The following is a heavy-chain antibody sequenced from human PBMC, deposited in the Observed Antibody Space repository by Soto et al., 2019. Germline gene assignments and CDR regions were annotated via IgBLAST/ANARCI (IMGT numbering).Heavy chain of an antibody. V-gene: IGHV3-7*03. J-gene: IGHJ4*02. CDR1: GFTFSSYW. D-gene: IGHD4-17*01. CDR3: ARAIGPPLRPLDY. Sequence: GGSLRLSCAASGFTFSSYWMSWVRQAPGKGLEWVAHIKEDGSNKYYVDSVKGRFTVSRDNAKNLLYLQMNSLRAEDTAVYYCARAIGPPLRPLDYWGQGTLVTVSS. CDR2: IKEDGSNK.